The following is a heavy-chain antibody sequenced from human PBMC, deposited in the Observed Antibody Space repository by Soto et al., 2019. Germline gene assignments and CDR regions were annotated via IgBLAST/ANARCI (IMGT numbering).Heavy chain of an antibody. J-gene: IGHJ6*03. Sequence: QVQLQQWGAGLLKPSETLSLTCAVYGGSFSGYYWSGIRQPPGKGLEWIGEINHSGSTNYNASLKSLVTLSVNTSKNEYALKLSSVPAPISALYYCAGGDVDYSNPPYYYDYYMDVWGKGTTVTVSS. V-gene: IGHV4-34*01. CDR3: AGGDVDYSNPPYYYDYYMDV. D-gene: IGHD4-4*01. CDR2: INHSGST. CDR1: GGSFSGYY.